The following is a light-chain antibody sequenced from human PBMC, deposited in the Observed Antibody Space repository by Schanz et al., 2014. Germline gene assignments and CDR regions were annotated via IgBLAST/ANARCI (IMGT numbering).Light chain of an antibody. CDR3: QQYDKWPLT. J-gene: IGKJ4*01. V-gene: IGKV3-15*01. CDR1: QSVSSN. Sequence: EIVLTQSPGTLSLSPGQRATLSCRASQSVSSNLAWYQQKPGLPPRLLIYGASTRATDIPARFSGSGSGTEFTLTISSLQSEDFAVYYCQQYDKWPLTFGGGTKVEIK. CDR2: GAS.